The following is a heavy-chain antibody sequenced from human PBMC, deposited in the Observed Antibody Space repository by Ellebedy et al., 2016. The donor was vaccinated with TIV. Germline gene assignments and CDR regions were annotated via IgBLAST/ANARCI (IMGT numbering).Heavy chain of an antibody. D-gene: IGHD2-15*01. CDR1: GFIFNNYG. V-gene: IGHV3-30*03. Sequence: GGSLRLSXAASGFIFNNYGIHWVRQAPGKGLEWVAVISYDGSNKYYEDSVKGRFTISRDNSKNTLYLQMNSLRAEDTAMYYCAIATQLQPPWWLVRRRETFDPWGQGTLVTVSS. CDR2: ISYDGSNK. J-gene: IGHJ5*02. CDR3: AIATQLQPPWWLVRRRETFDP.